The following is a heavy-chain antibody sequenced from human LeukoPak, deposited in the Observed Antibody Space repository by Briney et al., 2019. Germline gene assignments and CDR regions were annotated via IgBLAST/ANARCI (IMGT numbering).Heavy chain of an antibody. CDR2: ISSRSSYI. V-gene: IGHV3-21*01. CDR3: ARDSASLWFGELSGWFAP. J-gene: IGHJ5*02. CDR1: GFTFSSYS. Sequence: PGGSLRLSCAAAGFTFSSYSMNWVRQAPGKGLEWVSSISSRSSYIYYADSVKGRFTIPRDNAKYSLYLQMNSLRAEDTAVYYCARDSASLWFGELSGWFAPWGQGTLVTVSS. D-gene: IGHD3-10*01.